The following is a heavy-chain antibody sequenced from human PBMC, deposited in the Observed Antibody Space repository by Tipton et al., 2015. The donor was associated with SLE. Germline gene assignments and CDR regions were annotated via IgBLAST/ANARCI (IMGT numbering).Heavy chain of an antibody. Sequence: TLSLTCTVSGGSISSSSHYWSWIRQPPGKGLGWIGYIYYSGSTNYNPSLKSRVTISVDTSKNQFSLKLSSVTAADTSVYYCAGWGLRAAFDYWGQGTLVTVSS. J-gene: IGHJ4*02. V-gene: IGHV4-61*05. CDR1: GGSISSSSHY. D-gene: IGHD3-16*01. CDR2: IYYSGST. CDR3: AGWGLRAAFDY.